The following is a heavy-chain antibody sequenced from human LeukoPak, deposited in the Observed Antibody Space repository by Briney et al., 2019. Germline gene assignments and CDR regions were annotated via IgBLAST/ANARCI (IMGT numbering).Heavy chain of an antibody. CDR2: IYYSGST. Sequence: SENLSFNSSGSAGSINSYYWSWIRPPPGLGLEWIGNIYYSGSTNYKPSLKSRVTISVDTSKTQFSLKLSSVTAADTAVYYCARAQADSSGYYPYYFDYWGQGTLVTVSS. CDR1: AGSINSYY. CDR3: ARAQADSSGYYPYYFDY. J-gene: IGHJ4*02. V-gene: IGHV4-59*01. D-gene: IGHD3-22*01.